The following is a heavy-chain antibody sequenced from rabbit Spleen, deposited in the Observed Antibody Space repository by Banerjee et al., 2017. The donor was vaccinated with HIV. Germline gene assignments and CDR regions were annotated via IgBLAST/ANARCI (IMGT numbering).Heavy chain of an antibody. Sequence: QEQLEESGGGLVKPEGSLTLTCKASGFSFSDRDVMCWVRQAPGKGLEWIACINTATGKAVYASWAKGRFTISKTSSNTVTLQMTSLTAADTATCFCARDLVGVIGWNFYLWGPGTLVTVS. V-gene: IGHV1S45*01. CDR3: ARDLVGVIGWNFYL. CDR2: INTATGKA. D-gene: IGHD1-1*01. J-gene: IGHJ4*01. CDR1: GFSFSDRDV.